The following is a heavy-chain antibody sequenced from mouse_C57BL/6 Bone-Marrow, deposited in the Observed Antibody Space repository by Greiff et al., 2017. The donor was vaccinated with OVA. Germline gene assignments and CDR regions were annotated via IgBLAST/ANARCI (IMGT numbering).Heavy chain of an antibody. D-gene: IGHD2-4*01. Sequence: EVQLQQSGTVLARPGASVKMSCKTSGYTFTSYWMHWVKQRPGQGLEWIGAIYPGNSDTSYNQKFKGKAKLTAVTSASTAYMELSSLTNEDSAVYYCTRLNYDYDEGAMDDWGQGTSVTVSS. CDR2: IYPGNSDT. CDR3: TRLNYDYDEGAMDD. V-gene: IGHV1-5*01. CDR1: GYTFTSYW. J-gene: IGHJ4*01.